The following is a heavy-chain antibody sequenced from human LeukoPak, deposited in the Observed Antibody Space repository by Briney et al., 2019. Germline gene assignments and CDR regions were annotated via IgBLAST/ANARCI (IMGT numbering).Heavy chain of an antibody. CDR2: IYYSGST. D-gene: IGHD6-13*01. CDR3: ARRGIAAAASP. V-gene: IGHV4-39*01. Sequence: KPSETLSLTCTVSGGSISSSSYYWGWIRQPPGKGLEWIGSIYYSGSTYYNPSLKSRVTISVDTSKNQFSLKLSSVTAADTAVYYCARRGIAAAASPWGQGTLVTVSS. CDR1: GGSISSSSYY. J-gene: IGHJ5*02.